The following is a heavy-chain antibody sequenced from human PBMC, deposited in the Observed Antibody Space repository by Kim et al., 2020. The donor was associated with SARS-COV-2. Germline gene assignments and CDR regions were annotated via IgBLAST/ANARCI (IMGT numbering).Heavy chain of an antibody. J-gene: IGHJ4*02. Sequence: SETLSLTCTVSGGSISSSSYYWGWIRQPPGKGLEWIGSIYYSGSTYYNPSLKSRVTISVDTSKNQFSLKLSSVTAADTAVYYCAIVKWFGEGYWGQGTLVTVSS. CDR3: AIVKWFGEGY. D-gene: IGHD3-10*01. V-gene: IGHV4-39*01. CDR1: GGSISSSSYY. CDR2: IYYSGST.